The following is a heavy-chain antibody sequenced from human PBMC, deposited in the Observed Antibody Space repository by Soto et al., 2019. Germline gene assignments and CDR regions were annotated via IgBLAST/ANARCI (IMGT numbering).Heavy chain of an antibody. Sequence: EVQLLESGGGLVQPGGSLRLSCAASGFTFSSYAMSWVRQAPGKGLEWVSAISGSGGSTYYADSVKGRFTISRDNSKNTLYLQMNSLRAEDTAVYYCAKARGSVVVAATLSWFDPWGQGTLVTVSS. V-gene: IGHV3-23*01. D-gene: IGHD2-15*01. CDR2: ISGSGGST. CDR1: GFTFSSYA. J-gene: IGHJ5*02. CDR3: AKARGSVVVAATLSWFDP.